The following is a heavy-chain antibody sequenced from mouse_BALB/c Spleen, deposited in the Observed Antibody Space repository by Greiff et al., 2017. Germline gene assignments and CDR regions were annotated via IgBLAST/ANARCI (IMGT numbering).Heavy chain of an antibody. CDR2: IWAGGST. CDR3: ARAYYRYDYAMDY. D-gene: IGHD2-14*01. CDR1: GFSLTSYG. V-gene: IGHV2-9*02. Sequence: VQLQESGPGLVAPSQSLSITCPVSGFSLTSYGVHWVRQPPGKGLEWLGVIWAGGSTNYNSALMSRLSISKDNSKSQVFLKMNSLQTDDTAMYYCARAYYRYDYAMDYWGQGTSVTVSS. J-gene: IGHJ4*01.